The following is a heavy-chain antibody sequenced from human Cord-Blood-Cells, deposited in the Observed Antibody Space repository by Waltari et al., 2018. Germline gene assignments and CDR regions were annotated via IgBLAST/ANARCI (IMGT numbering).Heavy chain of an antibody. Sequence: QVQLQQWGAGLLKPSETLSLTRPVSGGSFSGYSWSWIRQPPGKGLEWIGEINHSGSTNYNPSLKSRVTISVDTSKNQFSLKLSSVTAADTAVYYCARLFSSRDDYWGQGTLVTVSS. V-gene: IGHV4-34*01. CDR3: ARLFSSRDDY. CDR2: INHSGST. CDR1: GGSFSGYS. J-gene: IGHJ4*02. D-gene: IGHD6-6*01.